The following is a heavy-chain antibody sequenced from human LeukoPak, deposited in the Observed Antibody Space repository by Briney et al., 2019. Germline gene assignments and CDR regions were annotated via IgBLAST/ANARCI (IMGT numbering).Heavy chain of an antibody. Sequence: GGSLRLSCAASGFTVSSNYMSWVRQAPGKGLEWVSVIYSGGSTYYADSVKGRFTISRDNSKNTLYLQVNSLRTEDTAMYYCARDHQNPGYFDLWGRGTLVTVSS. CDR3: ARDHQNPGYFDL. J-gene: IGHJ2*01. CDR1: GFTVSSNY. CDR2: IYSGGST. V-gene: IGHV3-53*01.